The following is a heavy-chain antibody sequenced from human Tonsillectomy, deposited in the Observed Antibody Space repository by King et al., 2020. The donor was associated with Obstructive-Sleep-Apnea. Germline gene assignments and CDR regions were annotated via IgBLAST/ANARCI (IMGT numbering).Heavy chain of an antibody. J-gene: IGHJ6*02. CDR1: GFTFSDYY. CDR3: ASPSRGYSGYEPYYYYYGMDV. CDR2: ISSSGSTI. D-gene: IGHD5-12*01. V-gene: IGHV3-11*01. Sequence: VQLVESGGGLVKPGGSLRLSCAASGFTFSDYYMSWIRQAPGKGLEWVSYISSSGSTIYYADSVKGRFTISRDNAKNSLYLQMNSLRAEDTAVYYCASPSRGYSGYEPYYYYYGMDVWGQGTTVTVSS.